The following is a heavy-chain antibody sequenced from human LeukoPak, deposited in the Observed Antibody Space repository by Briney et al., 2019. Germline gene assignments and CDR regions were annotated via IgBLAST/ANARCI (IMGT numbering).Heavy chain of an antibody. CDR1: SYTFTRYG. D-gene: IGHD1-7*01. J-gene: IGHJ4*02. CDR2: ISASNGNT. V-gene: IGHV1-18*01. CDR3: ARDHSNWNYAPDF. Sequence: ASVRVSCKASSYTFTRYGISWVRQAPGQGLQWLGWISASNGNTNYAQKFRDRVTMSTDTSTGTAYLDVRSLTSDDTAVYYCARDHSNWNYAPDFWGQGTLVIVSS.